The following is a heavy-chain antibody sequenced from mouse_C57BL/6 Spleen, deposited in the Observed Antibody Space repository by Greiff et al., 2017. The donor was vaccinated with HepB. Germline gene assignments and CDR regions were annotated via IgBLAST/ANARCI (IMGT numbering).Heavy chain of an antibody. CDR2: ISSGGSYT. D-gene: IGHD4-1*01. V-gene: IGHV5-6*01. Sequence: EVQLQQSGGDLVKPGGSLKLSCAASGFTFSSYGMSWVRQTPDKRLEWVATISSGGSYTYYPDSVKGRFTISRDNAKNTLYLQMSSLKSEDTAMYYCASQVRTGTWGYWGQGTTLTVSS. CDR1: GFTFSSYG. J-gene: IGHJ2*01. CDR3: ASQVRTGTWGY.